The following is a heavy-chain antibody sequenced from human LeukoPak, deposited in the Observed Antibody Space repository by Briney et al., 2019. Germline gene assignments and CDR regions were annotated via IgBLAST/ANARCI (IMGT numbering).Heavy chain of an antibody. CDR1: GFTLSSYG. CDR3: ANDPDGYDSSGYPDY. J-gene: IGHJ4*02. D-gene: IGHD3-22*01. Sequence: PGGSLRLSCAASGFTLSSYGMHWVRQAPGKGLEWVAFIRYDGSNKYYADSVKGRFTISRDNSKNTLYLQMNSLRAEDTAVYYCANDPDGYDSSGYPDYWGQGTLVTVSS. CDR2: IRYDGSNK. V-gene: IGHV3-30*02.